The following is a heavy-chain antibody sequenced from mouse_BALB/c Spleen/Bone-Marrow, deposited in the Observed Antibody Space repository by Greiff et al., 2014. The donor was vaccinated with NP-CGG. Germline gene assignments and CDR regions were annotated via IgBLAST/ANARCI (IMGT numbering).Heavy chain of an antibody. D-gene: IGHD2-1*01. CDR3: ASSGNKEGGAMDY. V-gene: IGHV14-3*02. CDR2: IDPANGIT. Sequence: VQLQQSGAELVKPGASVKLSCTASGFNIKDTFMHWMKQRPEQGLEWNGRIDPANGITKYDPKFQGKATITTGTSSNTAYLQLRILTSEDAAVYYCASSGNKEGGAMDYWGQGTSVTVSS. CDR1: GFNIKDTF. J-gene: IGHJ4*01.